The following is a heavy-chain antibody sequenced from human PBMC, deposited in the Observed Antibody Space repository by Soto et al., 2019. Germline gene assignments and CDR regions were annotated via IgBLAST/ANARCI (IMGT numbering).Heavy chain of an antibody. CDR3: AKDLPTHYDILTGHNY. Sequence: GGSLRLSCAASGFTFSSYAMSWVRQAPGKGLEWVSAISGSGGSTYYADSVKGRFTISRDNSKNTLYLQMNSLRAEDTAVYYCAKDLPTHYDILTGHNYWGQGTLVTVSS. CDR2: ISGSGGST. J-gene: IGHJ4*02. V-gene: IGHV3-23*01. CDR1: GFTFSSYA. D-gene: IGHD3-9*01.